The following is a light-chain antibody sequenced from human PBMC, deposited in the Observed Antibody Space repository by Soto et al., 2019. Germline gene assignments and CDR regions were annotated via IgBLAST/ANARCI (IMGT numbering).Light chain of an antibody. CDR3: PQYKNWHSRHT. V-gene: IGKV3-15*01. Sequence: ELVMRQPPATLSVSPGERATLSCRASQSVSSNLAWYPQKPVQAPRLLIYGASTRATGIPARFSGSGSRTDFTVSITSRQSELIVVYYRPQYKNWHSRHTYGKGTKLEIK. J-gene: IGKJ2*01. CDR1: QSVSSN. CDR2: GAS.